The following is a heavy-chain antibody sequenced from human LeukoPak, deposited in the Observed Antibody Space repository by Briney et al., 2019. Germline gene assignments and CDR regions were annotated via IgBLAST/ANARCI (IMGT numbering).Heavy chain of an antibody. J-gene: IGHJ4*02. CDR2: INGDGSSS. Sequence: PGGSLRLSCAASGFTCSTYWMHWVRQGPGKGLVWVSRINGDGSSSAYADSAKGRFTISRDNAKNTLYLQTDILRPEDTAVYYCAREKEKSGVFYYWGQGTLVTVSS. V-gene: IGHV3-74*01. CDR1: GFTCSTYW. CDR3: AREKEKSGVFYY. D-gene: IGHD5-12*01.